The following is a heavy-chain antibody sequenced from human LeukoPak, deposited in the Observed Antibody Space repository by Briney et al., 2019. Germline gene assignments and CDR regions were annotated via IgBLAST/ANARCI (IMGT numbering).Heavy chain of an antibody. CDR3: AKDIETLSRGYFDY. D-gene: IGHD2-15*01. Sequence: TGGSLRLSCAASGFSFNNYAMSWVRQGPGKGLEWVSAISGSGGSTYYADSVKGRFSISRDNSKNTLYLQMNSLRAEDTAVYYCAKDIETLSRGYFDYWGQGILVTVSS. J-gene: IGHJ4*02. CDR2: ISGSGGST. CDR1: GFSFNNYA. V-gene: IGHV3-23*01.